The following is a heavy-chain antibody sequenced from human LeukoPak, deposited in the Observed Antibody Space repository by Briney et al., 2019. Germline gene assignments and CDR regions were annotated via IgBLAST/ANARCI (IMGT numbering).Heavy chain of an antibody. Sequence: GGSLRLSCAASGFTFSSYAMSWVRQAPGKGLEWVASISGSGGSTYYADSVKGRFTISRDNSQNTLYLQMNSLRAEDTAVYYCARGNGGVDYWGQGNLVTVSS. CDR1: GFTFSSYA. CDR3: ARGNGGVDY. J-gene: IGHJ4*02. V-gene: IGHV3-23*01. CDR2: ISGSGGST.